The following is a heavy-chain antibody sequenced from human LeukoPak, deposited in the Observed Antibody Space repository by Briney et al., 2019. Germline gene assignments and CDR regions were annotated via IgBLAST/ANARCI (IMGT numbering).Heavy chain of an antibody. D-gene: IGHD3-10*01. Sequence: GGSLRLSCAASGFTFSSYWMSWVRQAPGKGLEWVANIKQDGSEKHYVDSVKGRFTISRDNAKNSLYLQMNSLRAEGTAVYYCARDYLYGSGSPIGIWGQGTMVTVSS. J-gene: IGHJ3*02. CDR1: GFTFSSYW. CDR3: ARDYLYGSGSPIGI. CDR2: IKQDGSEK. V-gene: IGHV3-7*01.